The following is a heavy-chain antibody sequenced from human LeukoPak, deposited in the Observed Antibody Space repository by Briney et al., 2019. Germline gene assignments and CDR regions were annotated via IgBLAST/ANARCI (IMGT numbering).Heavy chain of an antibody. CDR1: GDSVSSNSAA. V-gene: IGHV6-1*01. Sequence: SQTLSLTCAISGDSVSSNSAAWNWIRQSPSRGLEWLGRTFYRSKWYNEYAVSVKSRITINPDTSKNQFSLQLNSVTPEGTAVYYCARAQAYSGRIFDFWGQGTLVTVSS. CDR2: TFYRSKWYN. J-gene: IGHJ4*02. D-gene: IGHD1-26*01. CDR3: ARAQAYSGRIFDF.